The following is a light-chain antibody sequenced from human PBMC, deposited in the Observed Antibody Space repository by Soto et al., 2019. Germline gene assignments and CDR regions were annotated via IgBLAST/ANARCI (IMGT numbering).Light chain of an antibody. V-gene: IGKV1-9*01. J-gene: IGKJ4*01. CDR2: EES. CDR3: QQVKSYPRT. Sequence: LTQSPATLSLSPGERATLSCRASQSISSYLAWYQQKPGNPPKLLIYEESTLHSGVPSRFSGRKVGTQFILTIDSLQPEDFATYYCQQVKSYPRTFGGGTKVEIK. CDR1: QSISSY.